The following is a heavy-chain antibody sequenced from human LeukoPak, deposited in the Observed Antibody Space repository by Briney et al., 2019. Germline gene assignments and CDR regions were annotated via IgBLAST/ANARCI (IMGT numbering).Heavy chain of an antibody. CDR3: AGAPYYDSSGYYYGAHYFDY. J-gene: IGHJ4*02. V-gene: IGHV3-21*01. Sequence: GGSLRLFCAASGFTFSSYSMNWVRQAPGKGLEWVSSISSSSSYIYYADSVKGRFTISRDNAKNSLYLQMNSLRAEDTAVYYCAGAPYYDSSGYYYGAHYFDYWGQGTLVTVSS. CDR1: GFTFSSYS. D-gene: IGHD3-22*01. CDR2: ISSSSSYI.